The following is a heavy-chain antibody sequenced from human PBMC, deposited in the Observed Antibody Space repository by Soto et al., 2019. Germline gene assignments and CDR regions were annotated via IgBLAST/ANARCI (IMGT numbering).Heavy chain of an antibody. CDR3: ARGRSSTSPYPYEY. J-gene: IGHJ4*02. D-gene: IGHD2-2*01. V-gene: IGHV4-31*02. CDR2: IDYGGST. Sequence: WSWIRQHPGKGLEWIGYIDYGGSTYYKPSLKSGVAISVDTSKTQFSLKLSSVTAADTAVYYCARGRSSTSPYPYEYWGQ.